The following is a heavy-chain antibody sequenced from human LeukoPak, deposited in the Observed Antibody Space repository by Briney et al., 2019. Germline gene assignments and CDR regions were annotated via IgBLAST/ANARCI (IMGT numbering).Heavy chain of an antibody. CDR2: INHSGST. Sequence: SETLSLTCAVYGGSLSGNYWRWIRQPPGKGLEWIGEINHSGSTNYNPSLRSRVTISVDMSKKQFSLNLRSVTAADTAVYYCGGESDGYSYMDVWGEGTTVTVSS. CDR1: GGSLSGNY. J-gene: IGHJ6*03. V-gene: IGHV4-34*01. D-gene: IGHD3-16*01. CDR3: GGESDGYSYMDV.